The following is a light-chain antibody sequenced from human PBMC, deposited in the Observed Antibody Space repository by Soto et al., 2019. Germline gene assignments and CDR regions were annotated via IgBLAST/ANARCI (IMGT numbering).Light chain of an antibody. Sequence: ILLTQSPSSLSASVGDRVTITCRASQGIDTSLAWYQQKPGKAPKLLIYAPSNFQSGVPSRFSGSGSGTHLTLTISSLQPEDFATYYCQQLHGYPITFGQGTRLEI. J-gene: IGKJ5*01. V-gene: IGKV1-9*01. CDR1: QGIDTS. CDR3: QQLHGYPIT. CDR2: APS.